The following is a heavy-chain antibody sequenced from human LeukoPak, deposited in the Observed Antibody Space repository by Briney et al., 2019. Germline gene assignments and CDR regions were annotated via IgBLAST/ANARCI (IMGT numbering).Heavy chain of an antibody. CDR2: INHSGST. J-gene: IGHJ4*02. CDR1: GGSFSGYY. V-gene: IGHV4-34*01. CDR3: ARGILGRYYFDY. Sequence: SETLSLTCAVYGGSFSGYYWSWIRQPPGKGLEWIGEINHSGSTNYNPSLKSRVTISVDTSKNQFSLKLSSVTAADTAVYYCARGILGRYYFDYWGQGTLVTVSS. D-gene: IGHD1-14*01.